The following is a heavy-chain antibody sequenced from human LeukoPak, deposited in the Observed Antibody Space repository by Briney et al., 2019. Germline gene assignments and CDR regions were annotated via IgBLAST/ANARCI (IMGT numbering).Heavy chain of an antibody. V-gene: IGHV1-2*02. CDR2: INPNSCGT. CDR1: GYTFTRYY. Sequence: GASVKVSCKASGYTFTRYYMHWVRQAPGQGLERMGWINPNSCGTNYAQKIQGSVTITRDTSISTAYMELSRLRADDTDVYYCARDLFGYDFWSGYSGYFDYWGQGTLVTVSS. J-gene: IGHJ4*02. D-gene: IGHD3-3*01. CDR3: ARDLFGYDFWSGYSGYFDY.